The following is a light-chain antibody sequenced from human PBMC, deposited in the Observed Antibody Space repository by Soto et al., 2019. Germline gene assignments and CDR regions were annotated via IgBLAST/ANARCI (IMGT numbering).Light chain of an antibody. V-gene: IGKV1-5*03. J-gene: IGKJ1*01. Sequence: DIQMTQSPSTLSASVGDRVTITCRASQSISSWLAWYQQKPGKAPKLLIYKESSLESGVPSGFSGSGSGTEFTLTISSLQPDDFATYYCQQYNSFPTFGQGTKVEIK. CDR1: QSISSW. CDR2: KES. CDR3: QQYNSFPT.